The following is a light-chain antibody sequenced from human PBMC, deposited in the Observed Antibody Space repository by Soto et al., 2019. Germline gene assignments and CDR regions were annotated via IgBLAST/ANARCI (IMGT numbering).Light chain of an antibody. CDR1: ENINSY. Sequence: DIQMTQSPSSLSASVEDRVIITCRASENINSYLNWYQQKPGKAPKLLIYAASSLQSGVPSRFSGSGSETVFPLTINNLQPEDSATYYCQQSYSRLVTFGQGTKVEIK. CDR2: AAS. CDR3: QQSYSRLVT. V-gene: IGKV1-39*01. J-gene: IGKJ1*01.